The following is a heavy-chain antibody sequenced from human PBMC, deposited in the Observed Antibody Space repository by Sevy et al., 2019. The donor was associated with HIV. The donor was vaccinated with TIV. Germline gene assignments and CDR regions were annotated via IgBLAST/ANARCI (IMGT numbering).Heavy chain of an antibody. V-gene: IGHV3-15*01. D-gene: IGHD2-8*02. J-gene: IGHJ6*02. CDR2: IKSKTDCGTI. CDR1: GFTFSYAW. Sequence: GGSLRLSCAASGFTFSYAWMTWVRQAPGKGLEWVGRIKSKTDCGTIDYAAPVKGRFTISRDDSKNTLYLQMNSLKSEDTAVYYCSTDPIIVLLVTDGMDVWGQGTTVTVSS. CDR3: STDPIIVLLVTDGMDV.